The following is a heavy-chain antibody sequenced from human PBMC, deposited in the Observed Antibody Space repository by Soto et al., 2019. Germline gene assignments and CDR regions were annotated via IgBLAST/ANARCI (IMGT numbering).Heavy chain of an antibody. CDR1: GYTFTNYA. CDR2: INAANGNT. Sequence: GASVKVSCKASGYTFTNYAIHWVRQAPGQRLEWMGWINAANGNTKYSQKFQGRVSITMDTSATTAYMELSSLRSEDTAVYYCARGRELSAWGHLSYYYFYALDVWGQGTTVTVSS. J-gene: IGHJ6*02. V-gene: IGHV1-3*01. D-gene: IGHD3-16*02. CDR3: ARGRELSAWGHLSYYYFYALDV.